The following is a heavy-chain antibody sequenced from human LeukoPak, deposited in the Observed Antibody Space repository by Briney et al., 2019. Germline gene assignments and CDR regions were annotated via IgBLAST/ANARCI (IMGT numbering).Heavy chain of an antibody. V-gene: IGHV3-23*01. J-gene: IGHJ4*02. CDR2: ISGSGGST. D-gene: IGHD3-3*01. CDR3: AKGRDLYDFWSGYYSYYFDY. CDR1: GFTFSNYA. Sequence: GGSLRLSCAASGFTFSNYAMSWVRQAPGKGLGWVSAISGSGGSTYYADSVKGRFTISRDNSKNTLYLQMNSLRAEDTAVYYCAKGRDLYDFWSGYYSYYFDYWGQGTLVTVSS.